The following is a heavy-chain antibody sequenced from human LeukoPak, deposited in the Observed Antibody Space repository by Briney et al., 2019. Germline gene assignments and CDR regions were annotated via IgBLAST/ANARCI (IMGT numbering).Heavy chain of an antibody. V-gene: IGHV1-2*02. D-gene: IGHD3-9*01. CDR3: VRLYDWGRLDY. Sequence: ASVKVSCKTSGYTFTGYYLFWVRQAPGQGLEWMGWINPNSGGTNYAQKLQGRVTMTRDTSIRTAYMELSRLTSDDTAVYYCVRLYDWGRLDYWGQGTLVTVSS. CDR1: GYTFTGYY. J-gene: IGHJ4*02. CDR2: INPNSGGT.